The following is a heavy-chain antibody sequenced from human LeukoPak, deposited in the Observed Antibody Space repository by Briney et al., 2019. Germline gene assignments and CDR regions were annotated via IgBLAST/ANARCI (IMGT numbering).Heavy chain of an antibody. CDR1: GFTFSSYA. CDR2: ITGSGGYT. D-gene: IGHD6-19*01. J-gene: IGHJ5*02. V-gene: IGHV3-23*01. CDR3: AKVGVAGGYYWFDP. Sequence: GGSLRLSCAASGFTFSSYAVSWVRQAPGKGLEWVSAITGSGGYTYYADSVKGRLTISRDNSKNTLYLQMNSPRAEDTAIYYCAKVGVAGGYYWFDPWGQGTLVTVSS.